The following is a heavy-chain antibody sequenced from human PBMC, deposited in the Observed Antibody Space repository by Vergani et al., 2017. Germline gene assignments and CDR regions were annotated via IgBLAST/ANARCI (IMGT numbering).Heavy chain of an antibody. Sequence: QVQLVQSGAAVKKPGASAKVSCTASGYIFKNYYMHWLRLAPGQGFQWMGVVKFVTGAATSPQKFEGRITMNRDTSTATFYMDLSSLKYEDTAIYYCARSIGYCTSGSCRPYYFDLWGQGTLVTVSS. V-gene: IGHV1-46*02. CDR2: VKFVTGAA. CDR1: GYIFKNYY. J-gene: IGHJ4*02. CDR3: ARSIGYCTSGSCRPYYFDL. D-gene: IGHD2-15*01.